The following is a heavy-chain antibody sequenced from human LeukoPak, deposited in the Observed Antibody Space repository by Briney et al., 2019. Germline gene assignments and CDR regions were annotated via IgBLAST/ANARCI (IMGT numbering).Heavy chain of an antibody. CDR3: VRNFDSYNAFDI. CDR2: IFYNGNT. V-gene: IGHV4-31*03. CDR1: GGSISIGGYY. D-gene: IGHD3-22*01. Sequence: SQTLSLTCTVSGGSISIGGYYWSWIRQHPGKGLEWIGYIFYNGNTYYNPSLKSRFTISGDTSENQFSLKLSSMTAADTAVYYCVRNFDSYNAFDIWGQGTMVTVSS. J-gene: IGHJ3*02.